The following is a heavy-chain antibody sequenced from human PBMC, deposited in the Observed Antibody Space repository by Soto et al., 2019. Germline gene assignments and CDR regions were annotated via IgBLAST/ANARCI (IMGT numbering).Heavy chain of an antibody. D-gene: IGHD3-3*01. CDR3: ARGGYDFWSGYYPNLYFDY. V-gene: IGHV4-59*01. Sequence: QVQLQESGPGLVKPSETLSLTCTVSGGSISSYYWSWIRQPPGKGLEWIGYIYYSGSTNYNPSLKSRVTISVDTSKNQFSLKLSSVTAADTAVYYCARGGYDFWSGYYPNLYFDYWGQGTLVTVSS. CDR1: GGSISSYY. CDR2: IYYSGST. J-gene: IGHJ4*02.